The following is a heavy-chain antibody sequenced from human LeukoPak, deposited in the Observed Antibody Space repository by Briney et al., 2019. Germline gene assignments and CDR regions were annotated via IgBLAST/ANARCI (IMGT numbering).Heavy chain of an antibody. J-gene: IGHJ3*02. Sequence: GWSLRLSCPASVFTFTTYVMHWVRQAPGKGPEWVAGFSYGEGYKYYADSVKGRFTISGDTSMNTLYLQMNSLRDEDTAVYYCAKESNAFDIWGQGTMVTVSS. CDR2: FSYGEGYK. CDR1: VFTFTTYV. V-gene: IGHV3-30*18. CDR3: AKESNAFDI.